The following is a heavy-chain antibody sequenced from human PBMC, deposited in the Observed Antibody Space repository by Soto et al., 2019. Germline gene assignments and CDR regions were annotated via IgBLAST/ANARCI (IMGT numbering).Heavy chain of an antibody. D-gene: IGHD4-17*01. Sequence: PSETLSLTCAVYGGSFSGYYWSWIRQPPGKGLEWIGEINHSGSTNYNPSLKSRVTISVDTSKNQFSLKLSSVTAADTAVYYCARCRYGGNRHFDYWGQGTLVTVSS. V-gene: IGHV4-34*01. CDR1: GGSFSGYY. CDR3: ARCRYGGNRHFDY. CDR2: INHSGST. J-gene: IGHJ4*02.